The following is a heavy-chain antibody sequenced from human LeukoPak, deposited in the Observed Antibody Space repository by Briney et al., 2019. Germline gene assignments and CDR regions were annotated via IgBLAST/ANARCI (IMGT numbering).Heavy chain of an antibody. V-gene: IGHV4-30-4*01. CDR3: VRYYYESSGYSHWFDP. D-gene: IGHD3-22*01. CDR2: IHYSGRT. J-gene: IGHJ5*02. Sequence: NPSETLSLTCTVFYGSISSTDYYWGWIRQPPGKGPEWIAYIHYSGRTYSNPSLRSRITISMDTSKNQFSLKLSSVTAADTAVYYCVRYYYESSGYSHWFDPWGQGTLVTVSS. CDR1: YGSISSTDYY.